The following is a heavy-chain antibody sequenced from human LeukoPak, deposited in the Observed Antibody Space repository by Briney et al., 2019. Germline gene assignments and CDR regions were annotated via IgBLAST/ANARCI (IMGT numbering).Heavy chain of an antibody. CDR1: GFIFSNYW. V-gene: IGHV3-74*01. CDR2: INTDGTTT. J-gene: IGHJ4*02. Sequence: GGSLRLSCAGSGFIFSNYWMHWVRQAPGKGLVWVSRINTDGTTTNYADSVKGRFTISRDNAENTLYLQMSSLRAEDTAVYYCTRDIGVTAWGEWNYWGQGTLVTVSS. CDR3: TRDIGVTAWGEWNY. D-gene: IGHD2-15*01.